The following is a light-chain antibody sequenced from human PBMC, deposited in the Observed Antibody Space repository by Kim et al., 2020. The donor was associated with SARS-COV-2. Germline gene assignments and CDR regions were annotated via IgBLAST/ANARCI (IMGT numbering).Light chain of an antibody. J-gene: IGKJ2*03. CDR3: KHYHDFVYS. V-gene: IGKV1-5*03. Sequence: DIQMTQFPSTLSASVGDRVTITCRASQYISTWLAWYQQKPGKPPTLLIYKSSSLQTGVPSRFSGSGSGTVFTLTISNLQPDDCATFYCKHYHDFVYSFGQGTKLEI. CDR1: QYISTW. CDR2: KSS.